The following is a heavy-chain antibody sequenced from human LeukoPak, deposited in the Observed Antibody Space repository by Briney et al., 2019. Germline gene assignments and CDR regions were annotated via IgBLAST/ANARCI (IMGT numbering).Heavy chain of an antibody. CDR2: INHSGST. CDR1: GGSFSGYY. V-gene: IGHV4-34*01. Sequence: PSETLSLTCAVYGGSFSGYYWSWIRQPPGKGLEWIGEINHSGSTNYNPSLKSRVTISVDTSKNQFSLKLSSVTAADTAVYYCARSPTYEWEPTDYWGQGTLVTVSS. D-gene: IGHD1-26*01. J-gene: IGHJ4*02. CDR3: ARSPTYEWEPTDY.